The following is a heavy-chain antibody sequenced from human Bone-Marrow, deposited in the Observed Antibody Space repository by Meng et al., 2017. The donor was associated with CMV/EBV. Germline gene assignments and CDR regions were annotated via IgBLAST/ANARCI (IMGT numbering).Heavy chain of an antibody. CDR1: GGTFSSYT. Sequence: SVKVSCKASGGTFSSYTISWVRQAPGQGLEWMGRIIPILGIANYAQKFQGRVTITADKSTSTAYMELSSLRSEDTAVYYCARRGYCSSTSCLHDAFDIWGQGTMVTV. CDR3: ARRGYCSSTSCLHDAFDI. J-gene: IGHJ3*02. D-gene: IGHD2-2*01. V-gene: IGHV1-69*02. CDR2: IIPILGIA.